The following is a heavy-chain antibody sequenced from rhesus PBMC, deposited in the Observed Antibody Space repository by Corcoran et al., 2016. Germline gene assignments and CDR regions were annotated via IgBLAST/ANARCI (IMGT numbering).Heavy chain of an antibody. CDR3: ARDWGEYDY. CDR1: GYSISRGYG. V-gene: IGHV4-122*02. D-gene: IGHD2-15*01. Sequence: QLQLQESGPGLVKPSETLSLTCAVSGYSISRGYGWSWVRRPPGKGLEWIGYISYGGHTAYNPSLKSRVTISRDTSKNQFFLKLTSVTAADTAVYYCARDWGEYDYWGQGVSVTVSS. CDR2: ISYGGHT. J-gene: IGHJ4*01.